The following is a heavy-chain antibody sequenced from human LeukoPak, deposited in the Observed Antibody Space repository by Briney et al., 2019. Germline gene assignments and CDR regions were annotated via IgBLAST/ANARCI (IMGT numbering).Heavy chain of an antibody. CDR2: INHSGST. V-gene: IGHV4-34*01. J-gene: IGHJ4*02. Sequence: PSETLSLTCAVYGGSFSGYYWSWIRQPPGKGLEWIGEINHSGSTNYNTSLKSRVTISVDTSKNQFSLKLSSVTAADTAVYYCAGVPRAAAGRFDYWGQGTLVTVSS. CDR3: AGVPRAAAGRFDY. CDR1: GGSFSGYY. D-gene: IGHD6-13*01.